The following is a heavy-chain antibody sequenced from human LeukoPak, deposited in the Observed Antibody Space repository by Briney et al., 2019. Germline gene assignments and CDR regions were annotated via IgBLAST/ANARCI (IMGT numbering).Heavy chain of an antibody. Sequence: GGALRLSCAASGFTFISYAMTWVRQAAGKGLEWVSSISASDTSTYYADSVKGRFTISRDNSKNTLYLQMNSLRAEDTAVYYCAKNSGFFDYWGQGTLVTVSS. CDR1: GFTFISYA. V-gene: IGHV3-23*01. D-gene: IGHD3-22*01. J-gene: IGHJ4*02. CDR2: ISASDTST. CDR3: AKNSGFFDY.